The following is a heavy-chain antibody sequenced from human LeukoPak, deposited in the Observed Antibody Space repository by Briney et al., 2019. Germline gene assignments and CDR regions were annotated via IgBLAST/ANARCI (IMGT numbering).Heavy chain of an antibody. D-gene: IGHD3-3*01. Sequence: GESLKTSGRGLGYSFTSYWFGWGRQIPGKGLGWLGSFYPGESDPRYSPSFQDQVTNSADKSISTAYLQWSSLKASDTAMYYCARHRGVVVTDHVRKYYYYYVMDVWGQGTTVTVSS. V-gene: IGHV5-51*01. J-gene: IGHJ6*02. CDR1: GYSFTSYW. CDR3: ARHRGVVVTDHVRKYYYYYVMDV. CDR2: FYPGESDP.